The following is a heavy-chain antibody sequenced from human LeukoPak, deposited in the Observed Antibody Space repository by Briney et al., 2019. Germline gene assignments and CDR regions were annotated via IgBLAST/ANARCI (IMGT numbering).Heavy chain of an antibody. CDR3: ARWMATVTTPDY. Sequence: ASVKLSCKASGYTCNGFDFHWMRQAPGQGLEWMGRNNPSSGGTNYSQKFQGRVTMTRDTSISTAYMELSRLRSDDTAVYYCARWMATVTTPDYWGQGTLVTVSS. CDR1: GYTCNGFD. V-gene: IGHV1-2*02. CDR2: NNPSSGGT. D-gene: IGHD4-11*01. J-gene: IGHJ4*02.